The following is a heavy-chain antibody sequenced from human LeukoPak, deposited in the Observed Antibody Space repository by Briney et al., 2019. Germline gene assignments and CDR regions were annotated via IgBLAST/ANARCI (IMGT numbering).Heavy chain of an antibody. CDR3: VRDRGADCSAGSCYEY. D-gene: IGHD2-15*01. V-gene: IGHV4-59*12. CDR2: IYYSGST. Sequence: SVTLSLTCTVSGGSITNYYWSWIRQPPGKGLEWIGSIYYSGSTYYNPSLKSRVTISADTSKNQFSLKLSSVTAADTAVYYCVRDRGADCSAGSCYEYWGQGTLVTVSS. CDR1: GGSITNYY. J-gene: IGHJ4*02.